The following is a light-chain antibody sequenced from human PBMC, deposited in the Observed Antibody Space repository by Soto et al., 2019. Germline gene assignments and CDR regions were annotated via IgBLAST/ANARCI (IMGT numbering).Light chain of an antibody. V-gene: IGLV1-47*03. Sequence: QSVLTQPPSASGAPGQRVTISCSGSSSNIGINFVYWYQQLPGTAPKLLISMNNQRPSGVPDRFSGSKSGTSASLAISGLWSEDEADYICATWDDSMISPVFGGGTKVTVL. CDR2: MNN. CDR1: SSNIGINF. CDR3: ATWDDSMISPV. J-gene: IGLJ3*02.